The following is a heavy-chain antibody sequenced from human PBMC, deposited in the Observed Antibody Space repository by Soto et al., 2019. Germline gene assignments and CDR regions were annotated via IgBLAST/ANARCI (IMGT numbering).Heavy chain of an antibody. J-gene: IGHJ4*02. CDR3: APARGGGGY. CDR2: IYSGGYT. V-gene: IGHV3-53*01. CDR1: GFTVSNNY. D-gene: IGHD3-10*01. Sequence: EVQLVESGGGLIQPGGSLRLSCAVSGFTVSNNYMSWVRQAPGKGLEGVSVIYSGGYTAYGDSVKGRFTISRDNSKNKQYLQLKSLGAHATAGYYGAPARGGGGYWGQGTLVTVSS.